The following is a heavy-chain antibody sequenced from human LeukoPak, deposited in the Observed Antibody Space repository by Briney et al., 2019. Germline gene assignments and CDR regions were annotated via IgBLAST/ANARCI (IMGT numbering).Heavy chain of an antibody. CDR3: ARRHYGYAFDI. V-gene: IGHV4-39*07. D-gene: IGHD3-10*01. CDR1: GGSISSSSYY. CDR2: IYYSGST. J-gene: IGHJ3*02. Sequence: PSETLSLTCTVSGGSISSSSYYWGWIRQPPGKGLEWIGSIYYSGSTYYNPSLKSRVTISVDTSKNQFSLKLSSVTAADTAVYYCARRHYGYAFDIWGQGTMVTVSS.